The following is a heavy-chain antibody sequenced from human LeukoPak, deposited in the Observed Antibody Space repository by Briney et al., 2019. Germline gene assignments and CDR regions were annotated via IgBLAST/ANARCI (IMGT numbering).Heavy chain of an antibody. V-gene: IGHV3-23*01. D-gene: IGHD3-9*01. CDR3: AKGLTDILTGYIFDY. J-gene: IGHJ4*02. CDR1: GSTFSSYA. Sequence: PGGSLRLSCAASGSTFSSYAMSWVRQAPGKGLEWVSAISGSGGSTYYADSVKGRFTISRDNSKNTLYLQMNSLRAEDTAVYYCAKGLTDILTGYIFDYWGQGTLVTVSS. CDR2: ISGSGGST.